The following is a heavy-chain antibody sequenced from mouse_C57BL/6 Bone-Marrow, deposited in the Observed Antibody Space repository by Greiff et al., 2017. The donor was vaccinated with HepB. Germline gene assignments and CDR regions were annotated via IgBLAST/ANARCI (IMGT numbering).Heavy chain of an antibody. J-gene: IGHJ3*01. V-gene: IGHV1-81*01. Sequence: SGAELARPGASVKLSCKASGYTFTSYGISWVKQRTGQGLEWIGEIYPRSGNTYHNEKFKGKATLTADKSSSTAYMELRSLTSEDSAVYFCARGTDSSGPWFAYWGQGTLVTVSA. CDR2: IYPRSGNT. CDR3: ARGTDSSGPWFAY. CDR1: GYTFTSYG. D-gene: IGHD3-2*02.